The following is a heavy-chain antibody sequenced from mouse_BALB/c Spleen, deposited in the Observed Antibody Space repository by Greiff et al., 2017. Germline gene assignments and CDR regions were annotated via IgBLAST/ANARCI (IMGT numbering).Heavy chain of an antibody. J-gene: IGHJ2*01. CDR3: ARNPINYAYFDY. D-gene: IGHD2-4*01. Sequence: QVQLKQSGPGLVQPSQSLSITCTVSGFSLTSYGVHWVRQSPGKGLEWLRVIWSGGSTDYNAAFISRLSISKDDSKSQVFFKMNSLQANDTAIYYCARNPINYAYFDYWGQGTTLTVSS. CDR1: GFSLTSYG. CDR2: IWSGGST. V-gene: IGHV2-2*02.